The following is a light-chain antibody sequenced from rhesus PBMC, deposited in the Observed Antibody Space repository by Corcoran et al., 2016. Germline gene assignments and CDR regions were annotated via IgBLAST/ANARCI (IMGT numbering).Light chain of an antibody. CDR2: KAS. Sequence: DIQMTQSPSSLSASVGDTVTITCRASQGIISWLAWYQQKPGKAPRLLIYKASSLQSGVPSRFRGSGSGTDFTLTISSLQSEEFATYYCQQYSSRPRTFGQGTKVEIK. J-gene: IGKJ1*01. CDR3: QQYSSRPRT. CDR1: QGIISW. V-gene: IGKV1-22*01.